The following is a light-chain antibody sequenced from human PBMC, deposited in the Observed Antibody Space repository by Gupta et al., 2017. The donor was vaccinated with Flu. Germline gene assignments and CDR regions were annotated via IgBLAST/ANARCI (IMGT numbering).Light chain of an antibody. V-gene: IGLV3-21*02. J-gene: IGLJ3*02. CDR3: QVGYRSSDHWV. Sequence: SSVLSQPPSVSVAPGQTARITCGGNKIGSETVHWYQQTPGQAPVLLVCDDSDRPSGIPERFSGSKSGTTATLTISRVEAGDEADYYCQVGYRSSDHWVFGGGTRLTVL. CDR2: DDS. CDR1: KIGSET.